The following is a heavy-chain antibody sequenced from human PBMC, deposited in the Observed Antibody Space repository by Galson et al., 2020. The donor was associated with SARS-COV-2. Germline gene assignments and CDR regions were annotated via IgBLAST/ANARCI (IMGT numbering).Heavy chain of an antibody. CDR2: NYYSGST. Sequence: SETLSLTCTVPGGYINSNTHYWGWIRQSPGQGLEWIGSNYYSGSTYYNPSPKSRVTISIDTSNNQFSLNLSSVTAPDTAVYYWAGSYCSSSSCRSWFDPWGQGTLVTVSS. CDR3: AGSYCSSSSCRSWFDP. CDR1: GGYINSNTHY. V-gene: IGHV4-39*07. D-gene: IGHD2-15*01. J-gene: IGHJ5*02.